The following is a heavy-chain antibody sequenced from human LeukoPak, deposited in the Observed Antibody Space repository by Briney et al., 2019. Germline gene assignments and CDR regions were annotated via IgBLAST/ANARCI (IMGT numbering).Heavy chain of an antibody. CDR2: ITATGGST. J-gene: IGHJ4*02. D-gene: IGHD2/OR15-2a*01. Sequence: GGSLRLSCADSGLIFSGYAVSWVRQAPGKGLEWVSSITATGGSTYYADSVKGRFTISRDNTENTLHLQMNGLRAEDTALYYCVKDLDFRADCWGQGTLVTVSS. CDR3: VKDLDFRADC. CDR1: GLIFSGYA. V-gene: IGHV3-23*01.